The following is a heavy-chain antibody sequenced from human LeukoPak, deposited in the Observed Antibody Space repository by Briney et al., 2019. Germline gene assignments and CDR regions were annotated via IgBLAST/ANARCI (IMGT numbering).Heavy chain of an antibody. D-gene: IGHD4-23*01. CDR2: ISGHSSTI. J-gene: IGHJ4*02. CDR1: GFTFSSYS. CDR3: ARDFNYGGNFDY. Sequence: GGSLRLSCAASGFTFSSYSMNWVRQAPGKGLEWISYISGHSSTIYFADSVKGRFTISRDNARNSLYLQMNSLRAEDTAVYYCARDFNYGGNFDYWGQGTPVTVSS. V-gene: IGHV3-48*01.